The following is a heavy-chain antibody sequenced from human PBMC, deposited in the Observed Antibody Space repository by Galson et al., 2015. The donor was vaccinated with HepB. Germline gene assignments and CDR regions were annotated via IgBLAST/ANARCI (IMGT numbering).Heavy chain of an antibody. V-gene: IGHV3-43*01. J-gene: IGHJ4*02. CDR2: ISWDGGST. Sequence: SLRLSCAASGFTFDDYTMHWVRQAPGKGLEWVSLISWDGGSTYYADSVKGRFTISRDNSKNSLYLQMNSLRTEDTALYYCAKGQLGYCSSTSCYLFDYWGRGTLVTVSS. D-gene: IGHD2-2*01. CDR3: AKGQLGYCSSTSCYLFDY. CDR1: GFTFDDYT.